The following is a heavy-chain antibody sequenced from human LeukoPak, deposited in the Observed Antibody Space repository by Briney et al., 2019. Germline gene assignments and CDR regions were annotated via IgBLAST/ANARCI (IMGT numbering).Heavy chain of an antibody. V-gene: IGHV3-64*01. Sequence: PGGALRLSCAGSGCTFSNYAMYWGRQAPGKGLENVAGIGSNGDSTYYANSVKGRFTISRDNSKNTLFLQMGSLRAEDMAVYYCARGNVVGATRPFDYWGQGTLVTVSS. J-gene: IGHJ4*02. CDR3: ARGNVVGATRPFDY. CDR2: IGSNGDST. CDR1: GCTFSNYA. D-gene: IGHD1-26*01.